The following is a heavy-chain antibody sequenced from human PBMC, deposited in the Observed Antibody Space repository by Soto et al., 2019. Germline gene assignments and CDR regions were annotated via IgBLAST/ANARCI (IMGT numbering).Heavy chain of an antibody. D-gene: IGHD3-22*01. J-gene: IGHJ6*02. CDR3: ARVSQPGPIVAPGFLYGMDV. V-gene: IGHV3-21*01. CDR1: GFTFSTYC. Sequence: EVQLVQSGGGLVKPGGSLRLSCAASGFTFSTYCMNWVRQAPGKGLEWVSSISSDRAHIYNADSIKGRFTISRDNAKNSLYLQMTSLRVEDTAVYYCARVSQPGPIVAPGFLYGMDVWGQGTTVTVSS. CDR2: ISSDRAHI.